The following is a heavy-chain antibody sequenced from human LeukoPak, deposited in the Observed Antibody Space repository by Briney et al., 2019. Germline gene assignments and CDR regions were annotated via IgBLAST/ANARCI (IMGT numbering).Heavy chain of an antibody. CDR2: VIPIFGTA. V-gene: IGHV1-69*05. CDR3: ARSGDLGYSSSWYRPVHYYYYMDV. CDR1: GGTFSSYA. Sequence: SVTVSCTASGGTFSSYAISWVRQAPGQGLEWMGGVIPIFGTANYAQKFQGRVTITTHESTSTAYMELSSLRSEDTAVYYCARSGDLGYSSSWYRPVHYYYYMDVWGKGTTVTVSS. J-gene: IGHJ6*03. D-gene: IGHD6-13*01.